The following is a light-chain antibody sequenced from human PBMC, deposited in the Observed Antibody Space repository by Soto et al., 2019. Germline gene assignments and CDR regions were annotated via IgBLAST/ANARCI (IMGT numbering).Light chain of an antibody. Sequence: EIVLTQSPGTLSVSPGEGATLSCRASQSVSGNLAWYQQKPGQAPRLLIYGASTRATGIPARFSGSGSGTEFTLSISSLQSEDSAVYYCQQYYNWPQTFGQGTKVDIK. CDR2: GAS. J-gene: IGKJ1*01. CDR1: QSVSGN. V-gene: IGKV3-15*01. CDR3: QQYYNWPQT.